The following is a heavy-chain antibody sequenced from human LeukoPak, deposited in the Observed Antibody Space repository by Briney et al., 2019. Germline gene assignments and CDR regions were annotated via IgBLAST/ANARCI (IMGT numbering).Heavy chain of an antibody. Sequence: GESLKISCKSSGYSFTSYWIGGMRQMPGKGLDWMGIIYPEDSDTRYSPSLQGQVTISADKAISAAYPQRGGLKCPDPAMYYCARLVDTTMADYWGQGSLVTVSS. CDR1: GYSFTSYW. D-gene: IGHD5-18*01. V-gene: IGHV5-51*01. CDR2: IYPEDSDT. J-gene: IGHJ4*02. CDR3: ARLVDTTMADY.